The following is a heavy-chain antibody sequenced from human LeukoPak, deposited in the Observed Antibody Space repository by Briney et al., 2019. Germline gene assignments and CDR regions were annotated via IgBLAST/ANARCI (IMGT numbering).Heavy chain of an antibody. V-gene: IGHV3-11*01. D-gene: IGHD3-3*01. CDR1: GFTFSDYY. J-gene: IGHJ6*03. Sequence: GGSLRLSCAASGFTFSDYYMSWIRQAPGKGLEWVSYISSSGSTIYYADSVKGRFTISRDNAKNSLYLQMNSLRAEDTAVYYCAKDMARFLEWPIRGNYMDVWGKGTTVTVSS. CDR2: ISSSGSTI. CDR3: AKDMARFLEWPIRGNYMDV.